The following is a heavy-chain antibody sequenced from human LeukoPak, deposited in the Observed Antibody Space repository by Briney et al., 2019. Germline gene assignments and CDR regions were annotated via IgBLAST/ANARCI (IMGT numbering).Heavy chain of an antibody. J-gene: IGHJ4*02. D-gene: IGHD1-26*01. Sequence: GGSLRLSCTASGFTFSTYTMNWVRQAPGKGLEWFSSISSSSYYIYYADSVKGRFTISRDNAKNSLFLQMNSLRAEDTAVYYCGAAYSGSSPFDYWGQGTLVTVSS. CDR2: ISSSSYYI. CDR3: GAAYSGSSPFDY. V-gene: IGHV3-21*01. CDR1: GFTFSTYT.